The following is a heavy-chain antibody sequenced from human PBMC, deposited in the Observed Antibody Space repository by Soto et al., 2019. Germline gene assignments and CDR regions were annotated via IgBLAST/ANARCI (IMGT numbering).Heavy chain of an antibody. D-gene: IGHD2-21*01. CDR2: ISASGGST. CDR1: GFTFSSYA. Sequence: EVQLLESGGGLVQHGGSLRLSCAASGFTFSSYAMNWVRQAPGKGLEWVSAISASGGSTYYGDSVKGPFTISRGNSNNNLYLQINRLRAEDTAVDYCERRPTWWWNFDYGGEGSVVTVSS. CDR3: ERRPTWWWNFDY. V-gene: IGHV3-23*01. J-gene: IGHJ4*02.